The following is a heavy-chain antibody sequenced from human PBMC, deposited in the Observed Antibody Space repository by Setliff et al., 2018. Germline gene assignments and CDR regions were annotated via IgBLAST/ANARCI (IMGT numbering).Heavy chain of an antibody. CDR2: ISSSSTFI. D-gene: IGHD3-3*01. CDR1: GFSLSNYN. CDR3: ALPFGVVNYYYYMDV. J-gene: IGHJ6*03. V-gene: IGHV3-21*01. Sequence: GGSLRLSCAASGFSLSNYNMNWVRQTPGKGLEWVSSISSSSTFIYYAESLKGRFTISRDNAKNSLFLHMNSLRAEDTAVYYCALPFGVVNYYYYMDVWGKGTTVTVSS.